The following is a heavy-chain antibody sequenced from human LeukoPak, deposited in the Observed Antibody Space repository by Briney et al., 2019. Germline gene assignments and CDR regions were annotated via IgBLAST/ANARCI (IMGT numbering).Heavy chain of an antibody. CDR1: GGSISSGSYY. D-gene: IGHD2-2*01. Sequence: PSETLSLTCTVSGGSISSGSYYWSWIRQPAGKGLEWIGRIYTSGSTNYNPSLKSRVTMSVDTSKNQFSLKLSSVTAADTAVYYCARDLCSSTSCYYYYYMDVWGKGTTVTVSS. CDR3: ARDLCSSTSCYYYYYMDV. V-gene: IGHV4-61*02. J-gene: IGHJ6*03. CDR2: IYTSGST.